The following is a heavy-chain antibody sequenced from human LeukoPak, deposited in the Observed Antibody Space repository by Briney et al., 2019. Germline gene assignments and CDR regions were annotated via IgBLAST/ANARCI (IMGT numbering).Heavy chain of an antibody. D-gene: IGHD3-10*01. J-gene: IGHJ4*02. CDR3: ATLNGSGSHPY. CDR1: GYTFTNYD. V-gene: IGHV1-8*01. CDR2: MNPNSGNT. Sequence: ASVRVPCKASGYTFTNYDINWVRQASGQGLEWMGWMNPNSGNTGSAQKLQGRVTMTTDTSTSTAYMELRSLRSDDTAVYYCATLNGSGSHPYWGQGTLVTVSS.